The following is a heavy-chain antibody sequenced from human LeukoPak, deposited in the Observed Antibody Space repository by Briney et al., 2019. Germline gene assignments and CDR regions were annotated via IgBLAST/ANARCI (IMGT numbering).Heavy chain of an antibody. D-gene: IGHD6-19*01. CDR3: ARDHDSSGWYVGLIGGNWFDP. CDR1: GGSISSGSSY. J-gene: IGHJ5*02. V-gene: IGHV4-61*02. Sequence: SQTLSLTCTVPGGSISSGSSYWSSIRQPAGKGLEYIWLIYTSGSTNYNPSLKSRATISLNTSKNQFSLKLSSVTAADTAVYYCARDHDSSGWYVGLIGGNWFDPWGQGTLVTVSS. CDR2: IYTSGST.